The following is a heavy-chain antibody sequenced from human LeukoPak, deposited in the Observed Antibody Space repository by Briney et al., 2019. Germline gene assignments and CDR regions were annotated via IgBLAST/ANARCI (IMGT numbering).Heavy chain of an antibody. V-gene: IGHV3-7*01. CDR3: ATTDLYGSGSYYGDY. CDR1: GFTSSSYW. J-gene: IGHJ4*02. CDR2: IKKDGSEK. Sequence: GGSLALSCAASGFTSSSYWMSWVPQAPGKGLEWVANIKKDGSEKNHVDSVKDRFTISTDNAKNSLYLQMNRLRAEDTAVYYCATTDLYGSGSYYGDYWGQGTLVTVSS. D-gene: IGHD3-10*01.